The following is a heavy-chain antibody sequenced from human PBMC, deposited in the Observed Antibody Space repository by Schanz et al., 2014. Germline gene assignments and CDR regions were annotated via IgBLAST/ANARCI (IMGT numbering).Heavy chain of an antibody. V-gene: IGHV3-23*04. Sequence: EVQLVESGGALVQPGGSLRLSCAASGFTFSNHALSWVRQAPGKGLEYVSVISSNGGSTDFADSVKGRVTISRDNSMNTLFLQMRNLRADDTALYYCAKGKSEVRGIILDYWGQGTMVVVSS. CDR2: ISSNGGST. J-gene: IGHJ4*02. CDR1: GFTFSNHA. CDR3: AKGKSEVRGIILDY. D-gene: IGHD3-10*01.